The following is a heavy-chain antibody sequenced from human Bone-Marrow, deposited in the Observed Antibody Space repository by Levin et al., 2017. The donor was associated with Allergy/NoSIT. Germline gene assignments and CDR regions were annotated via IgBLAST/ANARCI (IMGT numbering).Heavy chain of an antibody. D-gene: IGHD3-16*02. Sequence: GESLKISCKASGYTFTGYYMHWVRQAPGQGLEWMGRINPNSGGTNYAQKFQGRVTMTRDTSISTAYMELSRLRSDDTAVYYCARCNDYIWGSYRFLDYWGQGTLVTVSS. J-gene: IGHJ4*02. CDR1: GYTFTGYY. CDR2: INPNSGGT. V-gene: IGHV1-2*06. CDR3: ARCNDYIWGSYRFLDY.